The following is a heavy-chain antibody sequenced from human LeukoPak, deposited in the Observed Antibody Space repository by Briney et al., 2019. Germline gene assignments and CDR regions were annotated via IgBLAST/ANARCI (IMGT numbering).Heavy chain of an antibody. CDR2: INPNTGGT. J-gene: IGHJ6*03. CDR3: ARAPRGYYYYMDV. CDR1: GYIFTGDY. Sequence: ASVKVSCKASGYIFTGDYIHCVRQAPVQGLEWMGWINPNTGGTVYAQKFQGRVTMTRDTSISTAYMELSRLRSDDTAVYYCARAPRGYYYYMDVWGKGTTVTVSS. V-gene: IGHV1-2*02.